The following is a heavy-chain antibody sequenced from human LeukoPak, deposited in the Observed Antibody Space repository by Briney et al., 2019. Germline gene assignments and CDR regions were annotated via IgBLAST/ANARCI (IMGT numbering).Heavy chain of an antibody. Sequence: SETLSLTCTVSGGSISSYYWSWIRQPPGKGLEWIGDIYYSGSTNYNPSLKSRVTISVDTSKNQFSLKLSSVTAADTAVYYCARGDLERWFGELGVWLDPWGQGTLVTVSS. CDR1: GGSISSYY. CDR2: IYYSGST. CDR3: ARGDLERWFGELGVWLDP. J-gene: IGHJ5*02. V-gene: IGHV4-59*01. D-gene: IGHD3-10*01.